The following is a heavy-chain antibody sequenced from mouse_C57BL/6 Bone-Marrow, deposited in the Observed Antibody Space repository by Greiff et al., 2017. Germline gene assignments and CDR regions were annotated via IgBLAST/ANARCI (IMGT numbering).Heavy chain of an antibody. Sequence: QVQLKQPGAELVKPGASVKMSCKASGYTFTSYWITWVKQRPGQGLEWIGDIYPGSGSTNYNEKFKSKATLTVDTSASTAYMQLSSLTSEDSAVYYCARGRTGDFDYWGQGTTLTVSS. V-gene: IGHV1-55*01. D-gene: IGHD4-1*01. J-gene: IGHJ2*01. CDR1: GYTFTSYW. CDR3: ARGRTGDFDY. CDR2: IYPGSGST.